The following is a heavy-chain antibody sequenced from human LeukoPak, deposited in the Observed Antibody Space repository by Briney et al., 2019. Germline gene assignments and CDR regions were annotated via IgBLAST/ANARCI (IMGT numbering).Heavy chain of an antibody. CDR3: AREGDSNSVGWFDP. CDR1: GYSISSGYY. D-gene: IGHD6-13*01. J-gene: IGHJ5*02. CDR2: IYHSGST. V-gene: IGHV4-38-2*02. Sequence: SETVSLTCTVSGYSISSGYYWGWIRQPPGKGLEWIGSIYHSGSTYYNPSLKSRVTISVDTSKNQFSLKLSSVTAADTAVYYCAREGDSNSVGWFDPWGQGTLVTVSS.